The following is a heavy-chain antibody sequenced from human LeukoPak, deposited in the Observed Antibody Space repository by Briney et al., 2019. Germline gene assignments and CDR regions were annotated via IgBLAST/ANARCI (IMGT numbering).Heavy chain of an antibody. J-gene: IGHJ4*02. CDR3: ASAIVDTAMVMVY. CDR2: IIPIFGTA. D-gene: IGHD5-18*01. V-gene: IGHV1-69*05. Sequence: WASVKVSCKASGGTFSSYAISWVRQAPGQGLEWMGGIIPIFGTANYAQKFQGRVTITTDESTSTAYMELSSLRSEDTAVYYCASAIVDTAMVMVYWGQGTLVTVSS. CDR1: GGTFSSYA.